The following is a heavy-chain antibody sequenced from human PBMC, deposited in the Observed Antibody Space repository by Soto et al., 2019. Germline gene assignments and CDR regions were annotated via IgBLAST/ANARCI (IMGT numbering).Heavy chain of an antibody. D-gene: IGHD2-15*01. J-gene: IGHJ4*02. CDR2: IYYSGST. Sequence: SETVSLTCTVSGGSISSGGHYWSWIRQHPGKGLEWIGYIYYSGSTYYNPSLKSRVTISVDTSKNQFSLKLSSVTAADTAVYYCARDHTCSGGSCYYFDYWGQGTLVTVSS. V-gene: IGHV4-31*03. CDR3: ARDHTCSGGSCYYFDY. CDR1: GGSISSGGHY.